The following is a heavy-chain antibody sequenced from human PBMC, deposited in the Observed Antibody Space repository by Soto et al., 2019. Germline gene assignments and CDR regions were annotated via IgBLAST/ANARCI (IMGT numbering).Heavy chain of an antibody. Sequence: TLSLTCTVSGGSISSGGYYWSWIRQHPGKGLEWIGYIYYSGSTYYNPSLKSRVTISVNTSKNQFSLKLSSVTAADTAVYYCARGDKDDSSGYLNWFDPWGQGTLVTVYS. D-gene: IGHD3-22*01. J-gene: IGHJ5*02. CDR2: IYYSGST. CDR1: GGSISSGGYY. CDR3: ARGDKDDSSGYLNWFDP. V-gene: IGHV4-31*03.